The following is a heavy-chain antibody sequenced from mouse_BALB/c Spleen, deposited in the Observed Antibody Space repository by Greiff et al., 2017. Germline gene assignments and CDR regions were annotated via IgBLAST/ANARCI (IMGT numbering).Heavy chain of an antibody. CDR1: GYAFTNYL. D-gene: IGHD2-10*01. CDR2: INPGSGGT. Sequence: VQLQQSGPELVKPGTSVKVSCKASGYAFTNYLIEWVKQRPGQGLEWIGVINPGSGGTNYNEKFKGKATLTADKSSSTAYMQLSSLTSDDSAVYFCARSYQAWFAYWGQGTLVTVSA. V-gene: IGHV1-54*01. J-gene: IGHJ3*01. CDR3: ARSYQAWFAY.